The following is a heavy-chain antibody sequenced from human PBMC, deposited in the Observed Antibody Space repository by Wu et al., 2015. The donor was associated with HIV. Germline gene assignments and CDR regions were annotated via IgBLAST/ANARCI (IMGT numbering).Heavy chain of an antibody. V-gene: IGHV1-2*02. J-gene: IGHJ6*03. CDR1: GYTFIGYY. CDR2: IIPNSGGT. D-gene: IGHD5-12*01. Sequence: QVQLVQSGAEVKKPGASVKVSCKASGYTFIGYYLHWVRQAPGQGLEWMGWIIPNSGGTNYAQKFQGRVTMTGDTSISTAYVELRRLRFDDTAVYYCAFGQAATISDYYYMDVWGKGPRSPSL. CDR3: AFGQAATISDYYYMDV.